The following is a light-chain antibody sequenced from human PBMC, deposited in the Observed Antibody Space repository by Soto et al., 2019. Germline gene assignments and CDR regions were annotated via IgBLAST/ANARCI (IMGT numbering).Light chain of an antibody. CDR2: GAS. CDR3: QQLNSFPLFT. Sequence: IQLTQSPFALSASIGDRVTITCRASQDIGNYLAWYQQKPGQAPKLLIFGASTLQSGVPSRFSGSGSGTDFILTISSLQPEDFATYYCQQLNSFPLFTFGPGTKVDI. V-gene: IGKV1-9*01. J-gene: IGKJ3*01. CDR1: QDIGNY.